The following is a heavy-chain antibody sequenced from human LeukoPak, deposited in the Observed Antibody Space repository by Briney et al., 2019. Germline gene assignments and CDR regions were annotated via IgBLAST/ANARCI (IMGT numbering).Heavy chain of an antibody. V-gene: IGHV3-49*04. CDR3: TGFDY. CDR2: IRTKANGGTT. Sequence: PGGSLRLSCSPSGFNFGDFAMSWVRQAPGKGLEWISLIRTKANGGTTEYAASVKGRFTMSRDDSKTTVYLQMNSLKNEDTAVYYCTGFDYWGQGTLVTVSS. J-gene: IGHJ4*02. CDR1: GFNFGDFA.